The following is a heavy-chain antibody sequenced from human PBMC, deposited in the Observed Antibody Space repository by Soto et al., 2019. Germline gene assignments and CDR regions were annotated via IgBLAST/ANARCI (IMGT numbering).Heavy chain of an antibody. V-gene: IGHV3-33*01. CDR2: IWYDGSNK. Sequence: QVQLVESGGGVVQPGRSLRLSCAASGFTFSSYGMHWVRQAPGKGLEWVAVIWYDGSNKYYADSVKGRFTISRDNSKNPLYLQMNSLRAEDTAVYYCAREGGHSYGPDWYFDLWGRGTLVTVSS. D-gene: IGHD5-18*01. CDR1: GFTFSSYG. J-gene: IGHJ2*01. CDR3: AREGGHSYGPDWYFDL.